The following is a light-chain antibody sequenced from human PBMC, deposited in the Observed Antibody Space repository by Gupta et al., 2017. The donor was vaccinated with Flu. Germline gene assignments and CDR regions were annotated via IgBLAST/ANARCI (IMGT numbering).Light chain of an antibody. Sequence: TRSVAPGESATLSRRASGSGSNYLAWFQQKQGQAPRRLIFRASVRGTGVPDRFSGSGSGTXFTLKIXGVESEDFAVYYCKQYKNWPWTFGXGTRVDI. CDR3: KQYKNWPWT. CDR1: GSGSNY. J-gene: IGKJ2*01. CDR2: RAS. V-gene: IGKV3-15*01.